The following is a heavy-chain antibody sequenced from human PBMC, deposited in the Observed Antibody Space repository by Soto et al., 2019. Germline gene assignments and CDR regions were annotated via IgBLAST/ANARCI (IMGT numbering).Heavy chain of an antibody. CDR1: GGSISSGGYY. D-gene: IGHD4-17*01. V-gene: IGHV4-31*03. Sequence: QGQLQESGPGLVKPSQTLSLTCTVSGGSISSGGYYWSWIRQHQGNGLEWIGYIYYSGSTYYNQSLKTRVTISVDSYKNRSALKLSAVTAADTAVYYWARSLRTVTNKFDYGGQGTLVTVFS. J-gene: IGHJ4*02. CDR3: ARSLRTVTNKFDY. CDR2: IYYSGST.